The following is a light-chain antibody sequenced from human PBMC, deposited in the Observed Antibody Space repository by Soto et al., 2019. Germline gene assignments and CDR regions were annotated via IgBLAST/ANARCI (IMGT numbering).Light chain of an antibody. CDR3: QEYNTNSRT. CDR1: ESIYSW. V-gene: IGKV1-5*03. J-gene: IGKJ1*01. CDR2: KTS. Sequence: IQMTQSPSTLSASVGDTVTITCRASESIYSWLAWYKQIPGKAPQLLIYKTSTLQGGVPSRFSGSGSGAEYTLPISSLQPDDFATYFCQEYNTNSRTFGQGTRV.